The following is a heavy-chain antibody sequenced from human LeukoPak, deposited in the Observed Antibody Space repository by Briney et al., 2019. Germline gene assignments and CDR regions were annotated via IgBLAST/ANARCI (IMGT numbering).Heavy chain of an antibody. CDR3: AKGRITMVRGVTD. CDR1: GFTFSSYA. Sequence: GGSLRLSCAAPGFTFSSYAMSWVRQAPGKGLEWVSGISGSGGSTYYADSVKGRFTISRDNSKNTLYLEMNSLRAEDTAVYYCAKGRITMVRGVTDWGQGTLVTVSS. J-gene: IGHJ4*02. CDR2: ISGSGGST. V-gene: IGHV3-23*01. D-gene: IGHD3-10*01.